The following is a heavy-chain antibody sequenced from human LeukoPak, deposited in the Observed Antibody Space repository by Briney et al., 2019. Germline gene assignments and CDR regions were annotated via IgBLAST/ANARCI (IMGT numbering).Heavy chain of an antibody. J-gene: IGHJ4*02. CDR1: GGSFSGYY. CDR3: ARGRRDYDFWSGFSLYFDY. V-gene: IGHV4-34*01. Sequence: SETLSRTCAVYGGSFSGYYWSWIRQPPGKGLEWIGEINHGGSTNYNPSLKSRVTISVDTSKNQFSLELNSVTAADTAVYYCARGRRDYDFWSGFSLYFDYWGQGTLVTVSS. D-gene: IGHD3-3*01. CDR2: INHGGST.